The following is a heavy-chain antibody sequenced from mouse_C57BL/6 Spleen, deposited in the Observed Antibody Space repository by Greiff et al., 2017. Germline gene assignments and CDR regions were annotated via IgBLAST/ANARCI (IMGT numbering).Heavy chain of an antibody. CDR1: GFNIKDVY. CDR2: IDPENGDT. CDR3: TRTDYEAY. Sequence: VHVKQSGAELVRPGASVKLSCTASGFNIKDVYMHWVKQRPEQGLEWIGWIDPENGDTEYASKFQGKATITADTSSNTAYLQLSSLTSEDTAVYYCTRTDYEAYWGQGTTLTVSS. V-gene: IGHV14-4*01. J-gene: IGHJ2*01. D-gene: IGHD2-4*01.